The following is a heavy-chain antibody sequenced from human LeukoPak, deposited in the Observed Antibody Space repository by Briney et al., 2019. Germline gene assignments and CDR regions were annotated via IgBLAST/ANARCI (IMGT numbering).Heavy chain of an antibody. CDR1: GGSISSSSYY. V-gene: IGHV4-39*07. J-gene: IGHJ4*02. Sequence: TETLSLTCTVSGGSISSSSYYWGWIRQPPGKGLEWIGGIYYSGSTYYNPSLKSRVTISVDTSKNQFSLKLSSVTAADTAVYYCARSSLIRPESSGWGWGPFDYWGQGTLVTVSS. CDR3: ARSSLIRPESSGWGWGPFDY. D-gene: IGHD6-19*01. CDR2: IYYSGST.